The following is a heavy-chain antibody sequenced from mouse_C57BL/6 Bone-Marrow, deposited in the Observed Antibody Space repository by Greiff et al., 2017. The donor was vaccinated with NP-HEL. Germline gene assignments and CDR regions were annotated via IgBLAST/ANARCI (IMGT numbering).Heavy chain of an antibody. CDR3: ARQNITTVVATYYAMDY. Sequence: EVQGVESGGDLVKPGGSLKLSCAASGFTFSSYGMSWVRQTPDKRLEWVATISSGGSYTYYPDSVKGRFTISRDNAKNTLYLQMSSLKSEDTAMYYCARQNITTVVATYYAMDYWGQGTSVTVSS. CDR2: ISSGGSYT. V-gene: IGHV5-6*01. J-gene: IGHJ4*01. CDR1: GFTFSSYG. D-gene: IGHD1-1*01.